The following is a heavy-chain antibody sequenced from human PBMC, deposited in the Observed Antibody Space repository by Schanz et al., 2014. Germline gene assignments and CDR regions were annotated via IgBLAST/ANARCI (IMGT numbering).Heavy chain of an antibody. Sequence: QVHLVPSGAEVKKPGSSVKVSCKASGGTFSSDTFSWVRQAPGQGLEWMGRIVPIAGITNYAQRFQGRVTITADKSSDTAYKELGSLRAGDTAVYYCTRGGYSYALSAFDIWGQGTMVTVSS. V-gene: IGHV1-69*02. CDR2: IVPIAGIT. CDR3: TRGGYSYALSAFDI. CDR1: GGTFSSDT. D-gene: IGHD5-18*01. J-gene: IGHJ3*02.